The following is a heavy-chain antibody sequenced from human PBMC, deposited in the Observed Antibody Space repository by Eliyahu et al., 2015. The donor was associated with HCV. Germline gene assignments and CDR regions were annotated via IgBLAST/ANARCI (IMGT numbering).Heavy chain of an antibody. J-gene: IGHJ6*02. D-gene: IGHD3-22*01. V-gene: IGHV3-74*01. CDR1: GFTFSSYW. Sequence: EVQLVESGGGLVQPGGSLRLSCAASGFTFSSYWMHWVRQAPGKGLVWVSRINSDGSSTSYADSVKGRFTISRDNAKNTLYLQMNSLRAEDTAVYYCARDSEVYYYDSSGINRYYYGMDVWGQGTTVTVSS. CDR2: INSDGSST. CDR3: ARDSEVYYYDSSGINRYYYGMDV.